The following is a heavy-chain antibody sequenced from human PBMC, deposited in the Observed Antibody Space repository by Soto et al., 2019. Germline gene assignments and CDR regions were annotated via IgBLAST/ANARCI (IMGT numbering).Heavy chain of an antibody. V-gene: IGHV3-23*01. J-gene: IGHJ4*02. CDR2: ISGSGGST. Sequence: PGGSLRLSCAASGFTFSSYAMSWVRQAPGKGLEWVSAISGSGGSTYYADSVKGRFTISRDNSKNTLYLQMNSLRAEDTAVYYCAKRVMYYYDSSGSPPGYWGQGTLVTVSS. CDR1: GFTFSSYA. CDR3: AKRVMYYYDSSGSPPGY. D-gene: IGHD3-22*01.